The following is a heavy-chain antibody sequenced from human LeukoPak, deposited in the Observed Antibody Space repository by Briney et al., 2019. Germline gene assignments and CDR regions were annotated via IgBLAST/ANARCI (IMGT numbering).Heavy chain of an antibody. CDR1: GFTVSSNY. Sequence: GGSLRLSCAASGFTVSSNYMSWVRQAPGKGLEWVSVIYSGGSTYYADSVKGRFTISRDNSKNTLYLQMNSLRAEDTAVYYCARDLRYFDWSPGNYWGQGTLVTVSS. J-gene: IGHJ4*02. D-gene: IGHD3-9*01. V-gene: IGHV3-53*01. CDR2: IYSGGST. CDR3: ARDLRYFDWSPGNY.